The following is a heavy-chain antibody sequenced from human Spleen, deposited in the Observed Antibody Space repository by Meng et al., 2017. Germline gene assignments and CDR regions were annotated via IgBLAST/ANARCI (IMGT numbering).Heavy chain of an antibody. CDR3: TRDEDISAAGKLFGDY. V-gene: IGHV1-18*01. CDR1: GYTFNTFG. D-gene: IGHD6-25*01. Sequence: ASVKVSCKASGYTFNTFGISWVRQAPGQGLEWMGWISGYNGNTNYAQKFQGRVTMTTDTSTSTTYMELRSLRSDDTAMYYCTRDEDISAAGKLFGDYWGQGTLVTVSS. J-gene: IGHJ4*02. CDR2: ISGYNGNT.